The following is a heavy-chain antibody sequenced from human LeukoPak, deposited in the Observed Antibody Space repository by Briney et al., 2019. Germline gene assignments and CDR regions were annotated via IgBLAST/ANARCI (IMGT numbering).Heavy chain of an antibody. CDR2: ISTYNGDT. V-gene: IGHV1-18*01. CDR3: ARDPSNTSGRYIYSDY. D-gene: IGHD6-19*01. CDR1: GYTFKTYA. Sequence: GASVKVSCKASGYTFKTYAVSWVRQAPGQGLEWMGWISTYNGDTKYSQNFQGRVTLTTDTSTSTAYMELRSLRSDDTAVYYCARDPSNTSGRYIYSDYWGQGSLVTVSS. J-gene: IGHJ4*02.